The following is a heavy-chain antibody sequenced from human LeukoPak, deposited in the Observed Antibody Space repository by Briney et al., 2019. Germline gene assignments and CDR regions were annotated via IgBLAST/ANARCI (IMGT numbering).Heavy chain of an antibody. CDR3: ARPTVTTRDGMDV. D-gene: IGHD4-11*01. CDR2: IYYSGST. CDR1: GGSISSSSYY. V-gene: IGHV4-39*01. J-gene: IGHJ6*02. Sequence: PSETPSLTCTVSGGSISSSSYYWGWIRQPPGKGLEWIGSIYYSGSTYYNPSLKSRVTISVDTSKNQFSLKLSSVTAADTAVYYCARPTVTTRDGMDVWGQGTTVTVCS.